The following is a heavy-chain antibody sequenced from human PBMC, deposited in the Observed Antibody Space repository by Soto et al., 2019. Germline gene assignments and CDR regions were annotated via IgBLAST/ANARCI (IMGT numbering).Heavy chain of an antibody. CDR2: MEPSTGRT. Sequence: QVQLGRPGAELRGPGASVRVSCRASGSSLTSLAITWVRQTPGQGLEWMGWMEPSTGRTGYAQKFQGRVTMTRDTSINTAYMELTTLTSDDTAFYYCARGVSAGVDYWGQGTLVTVSS. D-gene: IGHD1-26*01. CDR3: ARGVSAGVDY. J-gene: IGHJ4*02. CDR1: GSSLTSLA. V-gene: IGHV1-8*02.